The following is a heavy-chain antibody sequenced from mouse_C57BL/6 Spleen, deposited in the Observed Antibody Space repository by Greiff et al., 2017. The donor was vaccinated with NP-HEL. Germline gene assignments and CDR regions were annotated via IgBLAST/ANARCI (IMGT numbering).Heavy chain of an antibody. V-gene: IGHV5-4*01. D-gene: IGHD2-3*01. CDR1: GFTFSSYA. CDR2: ISDGGSYT. J-gene: IGHJ2*01. Sequence: EVHLVESGGGLVKPGGSLKLSCAASGFTFSSYAMSWVRQTPEKRLEWVATISDGGSYTYYPDNVKGRFTISRDNAKNNLYLQMSHLKSEDTAMYYCARAVRWLLPFDYWGQGTTLTVSS. CDR3: ARAVRWLLPFDY.